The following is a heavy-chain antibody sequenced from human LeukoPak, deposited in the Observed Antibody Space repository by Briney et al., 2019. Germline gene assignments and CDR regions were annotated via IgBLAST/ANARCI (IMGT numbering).Heavy chain of an antibody. CDR1: GGSISSYY. CDR3: ARHGQGIRSDYYHYGMDV. CDR2: IYDSGST. J-gene: IGHJ6*02. D-gene: IGHD3-10*01. V-gene: IGHV4-59*08. Sequence: EPSETLSLTCTVPGGSISSYYWSWIRQPPGKGLEWIGYIYDSGSTKYTPSLKSRVTVSVDTSKNQFSLKLSSVTAADTAVYYCARHGQGIRSDYYHYGMDVWGQGTTVTVSS.